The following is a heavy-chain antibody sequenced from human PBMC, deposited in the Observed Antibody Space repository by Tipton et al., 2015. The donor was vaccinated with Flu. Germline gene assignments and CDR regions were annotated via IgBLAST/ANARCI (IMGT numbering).Heavy chain of an antibody. Sequence: TLSLTCTVSGYSISSGYYWGWIRQPPGKGLEWIGSIYHSGSTYYNPALKSRVTISVDTSTNQFSLKLSSVTAADTAVYYCASVAVAGGGDYGGQGTLVTVSS. CDR2: IYHSGST. J-gene: IGHJ4*02. D-gene: IGHD6-19*01. V-gene: IGHV4-38-2*02. CDR3: ASVAVAGGGDY. CDR1: GYSISSGYY.